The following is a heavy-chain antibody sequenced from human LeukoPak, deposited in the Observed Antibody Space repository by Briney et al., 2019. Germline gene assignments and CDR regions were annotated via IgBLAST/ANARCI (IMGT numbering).Heavy chain of an antibody. V-gene: IGHV3-23*01. CDR2: ISGIGGYT. D-gene: IGHD6-13*01. Sequence: PGGSLRLSCAASGFPFSNYAMSWVRQAPGKGLEWVALISGIGGYTYYADSVEGRFTISRDNSRNTLYLQMNSLRAEDTAVYYCARDYSSSWYFDYWGQGTLVTVSS. CDR1: GFPFSNYA. J-gene: IGHJ4*02. CDR3: ARDYSSSWYFDY.